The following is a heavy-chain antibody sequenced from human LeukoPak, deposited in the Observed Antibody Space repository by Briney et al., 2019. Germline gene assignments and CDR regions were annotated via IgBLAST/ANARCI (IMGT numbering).Heavy chain of an antibody. CDR1: GYTFTSYY. J-gene: IGHJ5*02. Sequence: ASVKVSCKASGYTFTSYYMHWVRQAPGQGLEWMGWISAYNGNTNYAQKLQGRVTMTTDTSTSTAYMELRSLRSDDTAVYYCARDSEPVKGWFDPWGQGTLVTVSS. CDR2: ISAYNGNT. V-gene: IGHV1-18*04. CDR3: ARDSEPVKGWFDP. D-gene: IGHD4-17*01.